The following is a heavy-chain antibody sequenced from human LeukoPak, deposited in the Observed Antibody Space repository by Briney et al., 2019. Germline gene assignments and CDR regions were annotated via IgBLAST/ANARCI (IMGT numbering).Heavy chain of an antibody. J-gene: IGHJ4*02. D-gene: IGHD1-1*01. CDR2: IKQDGSEK. CDR3: ARDSNPPQLIDF. Sequence: GGSLRLSCAASGFTFSSYWMSWVRQAPGKGLEWVANIKQDGSEKYYVDSVKGRFTISRDNAKNSLFLQMTSLRAGDTAVYYCARDSNPPQLIDFWGQGTQVTVSA. V-gene: IGHV3-7*01. CDR1: GFTFSSYW.